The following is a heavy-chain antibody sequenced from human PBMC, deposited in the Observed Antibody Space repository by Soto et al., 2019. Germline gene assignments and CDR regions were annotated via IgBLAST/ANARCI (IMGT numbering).Heavy chain of an antibody. Sequence: GGSLRLSCAASGFTFSSYAMSWVRQAPGKGLEWVSAISSSGGSTYYADSVKGRFTISRDNSKNTLYLQMNSLRAEDTAVYYCAKGYCTNGVCYKRYYYYGMDVWGQGTTVTVSS. CDR2: ISSSGGST. V-gene: IGHV3-23*01. J-gene: IGHJ6*02. D-gene: IGHD2-8*01. CDR1: GFTFSSYA. CDR3: AKGYCTNGVCYKRYYYYGMDV.